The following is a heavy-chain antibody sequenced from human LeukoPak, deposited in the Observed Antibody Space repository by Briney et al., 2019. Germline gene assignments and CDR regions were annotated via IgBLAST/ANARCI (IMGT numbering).Heavy chain of an antibody. CDR3: TGGTGWDLRY. CDR1: GFTFSNLW. CDR2: IKQDGRDE. D-gene: IGHD3/OR15-3a*01. J-gene: IGHJ4*02. V-gene: IGHV3-7*03. Sequence: GGSLRLSCLASGFTFSNLWMHWVRQAPGKGVEWVANIKQDGRDENYVDSVKGRFTISRDNAKNSLYLQMSSLGADDTAVYYCTGGTGWDLRYWGQGTLVTVSS.